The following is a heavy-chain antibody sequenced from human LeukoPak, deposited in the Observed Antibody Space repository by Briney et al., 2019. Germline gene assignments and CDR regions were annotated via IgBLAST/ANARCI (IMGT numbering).Heavy chain of an antibody. CDR3: ARDPNGDYIGAFEF. V-gene: IGHV3-23*01. D-gene: IGHD4-17*01. CDR2: ITSGGAP. J-gene: IGHJ3*01. CDR1: GFTFSNYA. Sequence: PGGSLRLSCAASGFTFSNYAVMWVRQAPGQGPEWVSAITSGGAPKYADSVKGRFTISRDNSKNTLYLQMNSLRVEDTAQYFCARDPNGDYIGAFEFWGQGTGVTVSS.